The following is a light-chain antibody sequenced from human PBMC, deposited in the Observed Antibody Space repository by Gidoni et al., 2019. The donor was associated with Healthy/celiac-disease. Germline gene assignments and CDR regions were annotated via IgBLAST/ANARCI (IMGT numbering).Light chain of an antibody. V-gene: IGKV1-39*01. Sequence: DIQMTQSPSSLSASVGDRVTITCRASQSISSYLNWYLQKPGKAPKLLIYAASSLQSGVPSMFSGSGSGTDFTLTISSLQPEDFSTYYCQQSYSTLALTFGGGTKVEIK. CDR1: QSISSY. CDR3: QQSYSTLALT. CDR2: AAS. J-gene: IGKJ4*01.